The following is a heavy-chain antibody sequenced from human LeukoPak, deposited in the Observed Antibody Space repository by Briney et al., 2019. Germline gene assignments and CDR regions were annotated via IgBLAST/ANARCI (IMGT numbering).Heavy chain of an antibody. D-gene: IGHD3-22*01. CDR2: IIPIFGTA. CDR1: GGTFSSYA. J-gene: IGHJ6*03. Sequence: GASVKVSCKASGGTFSSYAISWVRQAPGQGLEWMGGIIPIFGTANYAQKFQGRVTITADEYTSTAYMQLSSLRSEDTAVYYCARGHDSSGYLYYYYMDVWGKGTTVTVSS. V-gene: IGHV1-69*13. CDR3: ARGHDSSGYLYYYYMDV.